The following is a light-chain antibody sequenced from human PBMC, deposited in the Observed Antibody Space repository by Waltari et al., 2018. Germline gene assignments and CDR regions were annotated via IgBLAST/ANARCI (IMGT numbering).Light chain of an antibody. CDR3: QQRSNWPPLT. CDR2: EAS. Sequence: EVVLTLSPASLSSSPGERVTLSCRASQNLHKYLAWYQQKPGQAPRLLIYEASSGSGTDFTLTIDSLEPEDFAVYFCQQRSNWPPLTFGGGTKVEIK. V-gene: IGKV3-11*01. CDR1: QNLHKY. J-gene: IGKJ4*01.